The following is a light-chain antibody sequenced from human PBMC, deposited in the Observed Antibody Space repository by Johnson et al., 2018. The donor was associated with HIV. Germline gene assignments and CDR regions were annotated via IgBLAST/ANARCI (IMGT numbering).Light chain of an antibody. CDR1: SSNIGNHY. J-gene: IGLJ1*01. V-gene: IGLV1-51*01. Sequence: QSVLTQPPSVSAAPGQKVTISCSGTSSNIGNHYVSWYQLLPGTAPKLLIYDNNQRPSGIPDRFSGSKSGTSATLGITGLQTGDEADYYCGTWDSTLYVFGTGTTVTVL. CDR3: GTWDSTLYV. CDR2: DNN.